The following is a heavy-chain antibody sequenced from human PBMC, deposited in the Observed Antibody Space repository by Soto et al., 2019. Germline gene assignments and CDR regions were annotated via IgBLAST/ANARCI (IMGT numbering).Heavy chain of an antibody. Sequence: GGSMRLACAASGFPFNSWAMGWVRQAPGKGLEWVSDIIDSGGSTYYADSVKGRFTISRDNSKSTLYLQMNSLRAEDTALYYCAKGRSYYYYYGVDVWGQGTTVTVSS. CDR1: GFPFNSWA. J-gene: IGHJ6*02. CDR3: AKGRSYYYYYGVDV. CDR2: IIDSGGST. V-gene: IGHV3-23*01.